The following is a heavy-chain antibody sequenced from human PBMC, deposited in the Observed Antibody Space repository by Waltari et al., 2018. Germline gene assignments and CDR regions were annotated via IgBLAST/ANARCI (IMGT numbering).Heavy chain of an antibody. CDR3: AKGRRDGYNLDAFDI. D-gene: IGHD5-12*01. CDR1: GFTFDDYA. V-gene: IGHV3-9*03. J-gene: IGHJ3*02. Sequence: EVQLVESGGGLVQPGRSLRLSCAASGFTFDDYAMHWVRQAPGQGLEWVSGISWNRGSRAYADSVKGRFTISRDNAKNSLYLQMNSLRAEDMALYYCAKGRRDGYNLDAFDIWGQGTMVTVSS. CDR2: ISWNRGSR.